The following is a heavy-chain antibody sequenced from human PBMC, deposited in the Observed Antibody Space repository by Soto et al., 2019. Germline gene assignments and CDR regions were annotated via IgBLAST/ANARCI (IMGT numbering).Heavy chain of an antibody. CDR1: GGSISSGGYY. V-gene: IGHV4-31*03. Sequence: QVQLQESGPGLVKPSQTLSLTCTVSGGSISSGGYYWSWIRQHPGKGLEWIGYIYYSGSTYYNPSLKSGVTIAVDTSKNQFPRKRGFGTAGDTAVYYWGRVGGGGGDYWGQGTLVTVSS. CDR2: IYYSGST. J-gene: IGHJ4*02. CDR3: GRVGGGGGDY. D-gene: IGHD2-15*01.